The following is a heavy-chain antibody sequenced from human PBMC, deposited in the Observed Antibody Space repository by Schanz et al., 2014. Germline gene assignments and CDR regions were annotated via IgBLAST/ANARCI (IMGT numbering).Heavy chain of an antibody. V-gene: IGHV1-69*02. J-gene: IGHJ4*02. CDR3: ARSNYYDNSDYYNSFDY. CDR1: GGTFSTYT. Sequence: QVQLVQSGAEVKKPGSSVKVSCKASGGTFSTYTISWVRQAPGQGLEWMGRIIPILGIPNYAQKFQGRVTNTADKSTSTAYMDLSSLRPEDTAVYYCARSNYYDNSDYYNSFDYWGQGTLVTVSS. CDR2: IIPILGIP. D-gene: IGHD3-22*01.